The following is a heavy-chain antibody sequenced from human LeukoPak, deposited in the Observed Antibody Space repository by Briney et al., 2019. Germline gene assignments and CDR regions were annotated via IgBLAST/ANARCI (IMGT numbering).Heavy chain of an antibody. CDR3: ARSSYSSSSSV. CDR1: GFTFSGFW. J-gene: IGHJ3*01. CDR2: INSDGSEG. V-gene: IGHV3-7*03. Sequence: PGGSLRLSCAVSGFTFSGFWMSWSRRAPGKGPEWVASINSDGSEGYYADVVKGRFTISRDNAKNSLYLQINSLRAEDTAVYYCARSSYSSSSSVWGQGTMVTVSS. D-gene: IGHD6-6*01.